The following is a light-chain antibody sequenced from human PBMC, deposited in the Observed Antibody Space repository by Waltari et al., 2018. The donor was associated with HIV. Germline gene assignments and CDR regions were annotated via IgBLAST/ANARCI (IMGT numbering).Light chain of an antibody. CDR2: WAS. J-gene: IGKJ1*01. CDR3: LQGYMTPWT. V-gene: IGKV4-1*01. Sequence: DIVMTKPPDSLAASLVERATIDSRSRQTCFANPHVRNYLAWYQQRPGRPPKLLIYWASSRPCGVPARFSGSASGTDFTLTINSLRPEDVAVYYCLQGYMTPWTFGQGTRVEL. CDR1: QTCFANPHVRNY.